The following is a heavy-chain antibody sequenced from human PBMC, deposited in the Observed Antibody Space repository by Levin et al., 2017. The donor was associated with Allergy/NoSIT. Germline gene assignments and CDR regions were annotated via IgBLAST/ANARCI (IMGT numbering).Heavy chain of an antibody. CDR2: IYYSGST. J-gene: IGHJ4*02. V-gene: IGHV4-30-4*01. D-gene: IGHD5-24*01. CDR1: GGSISSGDYY. Sequence: SQTLSLTCTVSGGSISSGDYYWSWIRQPPGKGLEWIGYIYYSGSTYYNPSLKSRVTISVDTSKNQFSLKLSSVTAADTAVYYCARVLQLSPYFDYWGQGTLVTVSS. CDR3: ARVLQLSPYFDY.